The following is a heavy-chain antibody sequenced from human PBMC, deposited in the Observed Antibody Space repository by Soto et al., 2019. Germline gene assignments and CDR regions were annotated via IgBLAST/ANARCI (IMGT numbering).Heavy chain of an antibody. CDR1: GFTFSNYW. D-gene: IGHD2-21*01. V-gene: IGHV3-74*01. CDR2: INSDGSVS. Sequence: EVQLVESGGGLVQPGGSLRLSCAASGFTFSNYWMYWVRQAPGKGLVWVSRINSDGSVSSYADSVKGRLTISRDNVKNTLYLQMDGLRAEGTALYYWARRDCVCCTCLPLAGSLYYYLDVWGKGTTVTVFS. J-gene: IGHJ6*03. CDR3: ARRDCVCCTCLPLAGSLYYYLDV.